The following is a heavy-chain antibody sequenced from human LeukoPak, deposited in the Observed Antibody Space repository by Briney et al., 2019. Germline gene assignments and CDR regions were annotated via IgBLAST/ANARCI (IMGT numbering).Heavy chain of an antibody. D-gene: IGHD3-22*01. V-gene: IGHV3-21*01. J-gene: IGHJ4*02. CDR1: GFTFSSYS. CDR3: SRAQAYYDSSGSPTNHFDY. Sequence: GGSLRLSCAASGFTFSSYSMNWVRQAPGKGLEWVSSISSSSSYIYYADSVKGRFTISRDNAKNSLYLQMNSLRAEDTAVYYCSRAQAYYDSSGSPTNHFDYWGQGTLVTVSS. CDR2: ISSSSSYI.